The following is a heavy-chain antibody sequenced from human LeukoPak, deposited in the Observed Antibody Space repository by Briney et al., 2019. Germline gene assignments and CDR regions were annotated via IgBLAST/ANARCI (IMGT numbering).Heavy chain of an antibody. Sequence: PSETLSLTCVVSGASVSTSHWNWIRQVPGKGLEWIGCLSYTGKTDYNPSLTGRVTISFGTSENQVSLKLRSVSAADTGVYYCSEGYFEPFAHWGQGAPVTVSS. CDR2: LSYTGKT. J-gene: IGHJ4*02. CDR3: SEGYFEPFAH. D-gene: IGHD2/OR15-2a*01. V-gene: IGHV4-59*02. CDR1: GASVSTSH.